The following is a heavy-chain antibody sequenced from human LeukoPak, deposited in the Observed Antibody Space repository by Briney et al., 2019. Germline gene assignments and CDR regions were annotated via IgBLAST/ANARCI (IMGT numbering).Heavy chain of an antibody. CDR1: GYTFTGYY. Sequence: ASVKVSCKASGYTFTGYYMHWVRQAPGQGLEWIGWINPNSGGTNYAQKFQGRVTITRDTSISTAYMELSRLRSDDRAVYYCARDDYGDSVGGAFDIWGQGTMVTVSS. CDR3: ARDDYGDSVGGAFDI. J-gene: IGHJ3*02. V-gene: IGHV1-2*02. CDR2: INPNSGGT. D-gene: IGHD4-17*01.